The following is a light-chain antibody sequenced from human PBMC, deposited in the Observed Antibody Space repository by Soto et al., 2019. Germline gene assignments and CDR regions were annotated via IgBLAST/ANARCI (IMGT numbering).Light chain of an antibody. CDR1: QGISSY. CDR3: QQLNSYPPF. V-gene: IGKV1-9*01. Sequence: DIQLPQSPSFLSASVGDRVTITCRASQGISSYLAWYQQKPGKAPKLLIYAASTLQSGVPSRFSGSGSGTEFTLTISSLQPEDFATYYCQQLNSYPPFFGGGTKVEIK. CDR2: AAS. J-gene: IGKJ4*01.